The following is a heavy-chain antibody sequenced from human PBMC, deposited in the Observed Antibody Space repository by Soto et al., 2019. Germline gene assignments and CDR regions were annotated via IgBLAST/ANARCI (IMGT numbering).Heavy chain of an antibody. J-gene: IGHJ4*02. D-gene: IGHD3-22*01. V-gene: IGHV3-64D*06. Sequence: PGGSLILSCSASGFTSRSYSMHLVRKAPGKGLEYVSAISSNGGSTYYADSVKGRFTISRDNSKNTLYLQMSSLRAEDTAVYYCVKGAKRGYYDSSGIDYWGQGTLVTV. CDR3: VKGAKRGYYDSSGIDY. CDR2: ISSNGGST. CDR1: GFTSRSYS.